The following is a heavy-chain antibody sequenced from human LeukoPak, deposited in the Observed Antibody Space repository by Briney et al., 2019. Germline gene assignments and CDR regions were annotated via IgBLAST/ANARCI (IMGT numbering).Heavy chain of an antibody. CDR1: GGSFSGYY. Sequence: PSETLSLTCAVYGGSFSGYYWSWIRQPPGKGLEWIGEINHSGSTNYNPSLKSRVTISVDTSKNQFSLKLSSVTAADTAVYYCARSPVGATRGSFDYWGQGTLVTVSS. J-gene: IGHJ4*02. V-gene: IGHV4-34*01. CDR2: INHSGST. D-gene: IGHD1-26*01. CDR3: ARSPVGATRGSFDY.